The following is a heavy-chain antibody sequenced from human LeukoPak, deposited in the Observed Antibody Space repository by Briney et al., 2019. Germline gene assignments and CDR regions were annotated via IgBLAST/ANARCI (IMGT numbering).Heavy chain of an antibody. CDR1: GGSIRGYY. V-gene: IGHV4-59*01. CDR3: VRVDNGGNYFDY. CDR2: IYSSGST. J-gene: IGHJ4*02. Sequence: PSETLSLTCNVSGGSIRGYYWSWIRQPPGKGLEWIGYIYSSGSTNYNPSLKSRVTMSVDTSKNQFSLKVSSVTAADTAVYYCVRVDNGGNYFDYWGQGTLVTVSS. D-gene: IGHD4-23*01.